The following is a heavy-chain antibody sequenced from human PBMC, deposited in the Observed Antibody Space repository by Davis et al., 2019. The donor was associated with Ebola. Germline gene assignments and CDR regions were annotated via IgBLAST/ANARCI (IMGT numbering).Heavy chain of an antibody. Sequence: AASVKVSCKASGYTFTGYYMHWVRQAPGQGLEWMGWMNPNSGNTGYAQKFQGWVTMTRDTSISTAYMELSRLRSDDTAVYYCARVGVPAAYGMDVWGQGTTVTVSS. J-gene: IGHJ6*02. D-gene: IGHD2-2*01. V-gene: IGHV1-2*04. CDR1: GYTFTGYY. CDR3: ARVGVPAAYGMDV. CDR2: MNPNSGNT.